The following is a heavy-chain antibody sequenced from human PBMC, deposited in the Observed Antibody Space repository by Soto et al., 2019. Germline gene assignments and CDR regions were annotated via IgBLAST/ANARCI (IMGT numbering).Heavy chain of an antibody. CDR1: GFTFSSYE. V-gene: IGHV3-48*03. CDR2: ISSSGSTI. CDR3: AREGGSSSWRY. J-gene: IGHJ4*02. D-gene: IGHD6-13*01. Sequence: EVQLVESGGGLVQPGGSLRLSCAASGFTFSSYEMNWVRQAPGKGLEWVSYISSSGSTIYYADSVKGRFTISRDNAKNSLYLQMNSLRAEDTAVYYCAREGGSSSWRYWGQGTLVTVSS.